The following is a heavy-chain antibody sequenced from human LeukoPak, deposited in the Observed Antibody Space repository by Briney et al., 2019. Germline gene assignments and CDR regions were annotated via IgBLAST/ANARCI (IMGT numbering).Heavy chain of an antibody. D-gene: IGHD2-2*01. Sequence: GGSLRLSCAASGFTLSNYAMSWVRQAPGKGLEWVSTIGGGGGSTYYAGSVKGRFSISRDNSKNTLYLQMNSLRAEDTAVYYCAKRARDCSMTSCYLYYYYYMDVWGKGTTVTVSS. CDR3: AKRARDCSMTSCYLYYYYYMDV. J-gene: IGHJ6*03. CDR2: IGGGGGST. V-gene: IGHV3-23*01. CDR1: GFTLSNYA.